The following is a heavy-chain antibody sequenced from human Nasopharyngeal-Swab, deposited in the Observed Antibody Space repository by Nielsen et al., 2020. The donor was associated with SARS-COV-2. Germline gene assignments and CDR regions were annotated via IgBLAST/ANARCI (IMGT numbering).Heavy chain of an antibody. J-gene: IGHJ4*02. V-gene: IGHV4-34*01. CDR3: AGGPTQQLVRDY. CDR2: IIHSGST. Sequence: WIRQPPGKGLEWLGEIIHSGSTNYNPSLKSRVTISVDTSKNQFSLKLSSVTAADTAVYYCAGGPTQQLVRDYWGQGTLVTVSS. D-gene: IGHD6-13*01.